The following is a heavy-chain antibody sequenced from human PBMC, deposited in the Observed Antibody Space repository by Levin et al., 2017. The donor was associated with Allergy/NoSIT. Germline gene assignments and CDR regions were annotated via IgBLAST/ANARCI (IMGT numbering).Heavy chain of an antibody. CDR2: IDPSDSYT. CDR3: ARLHLVRGAVIPPFDY. CDR1: GYSFSNYW. Sequence: GGSLRLSCQGSGYSFSNYWISWVRHTPGKGLEWVGRIDPSDSYTTYSPSFQGHVTISADKSTSTAYLQWSSLKASDTAMDYCARLHLVRGAVIPPFDYWGQGTLVTVSS. V-gene: IGHV5-10-1*01. J-gene: IGHJ4*02. D-gene: IGHD3-10*01.